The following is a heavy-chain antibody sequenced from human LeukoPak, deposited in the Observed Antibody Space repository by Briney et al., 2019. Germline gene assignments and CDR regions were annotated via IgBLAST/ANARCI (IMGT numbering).Heavy chain of an antibody. Sequence: GGSLRLSCAASEFTFSSYGMSWVRQAPGKGLEWVSAISSSSSYIYYADSAKGRFTISRDNAKNSLYLQMNSLRAEDTAVYYCAREAYGDYGPGSAFDIWGQGTMVTVSS. V-gene: IGHV3-21*01. J-gene: IGHJ3*02. CDR2: ISSSSSYI. CDR1: EFTFSSYG. CDR3: AREAYGDYGPGSAFDI. D-gene: IGHD4-17*01.